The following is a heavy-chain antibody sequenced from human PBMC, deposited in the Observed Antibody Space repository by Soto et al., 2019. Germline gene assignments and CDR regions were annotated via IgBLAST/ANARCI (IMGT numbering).Heavy chain of an antibody. CDR2: IYYTGST. J-gene: IGHJ5*02. CDR3: TSYSGWLSEDQFDP. D-gene: IGHD6-19*01. CDR1: GDSINNYY. Sequence: PSETLSLTCTVSGDSINNYYWSWIRPPPGKRLEWIGYIYYTGSTTYNPSLESRVTMSVDTSKNQFSLKLNSVNAADTAVYYCTSYSGWLSEDQFDPWGQGTLVTVSS. V-gene: IGHV4-59*01.